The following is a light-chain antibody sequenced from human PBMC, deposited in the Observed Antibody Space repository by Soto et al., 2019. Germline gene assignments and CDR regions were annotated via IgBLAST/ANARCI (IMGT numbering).Light chain of an antibody. CDR1: SSDVGGVNY. Sequence: QSVLTQPASVSGSPGQSITISCTGTSSDVGGVNYVSWYQQHPGKAPKLMIYEVTARPSGVSNRFSGSKSGNTASLTISGLQAEDEADYYCSSYTSRTTLVVFGGGTQLTVL. V-gene: IGLV2-14*01. J-gene: IGLJ3*02. CDR3: SSYTSRTTLVV. CDR2: EVT.